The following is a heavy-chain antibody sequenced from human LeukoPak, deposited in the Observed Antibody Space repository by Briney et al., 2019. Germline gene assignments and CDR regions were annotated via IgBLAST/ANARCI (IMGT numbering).Heavy chain of an antibody. J-gene: IGHJ4*02. CDR2: ISYDGSNK. Sequence: GGSLRLSCAASGFTFSSYGMHWVRQAPGKGLEWVAVISYDGSNKYYADSVKGRFTISRDDSKNTLYLQMNSLRAEDTAVYYCANLNLGGPDYWGQGTLVTVSS. D-gene: IGHD3-16*01. CDR1: GFTFSSYG. V-gene: IGHV3-30*18. CDR3: ANLNLGGPDY.